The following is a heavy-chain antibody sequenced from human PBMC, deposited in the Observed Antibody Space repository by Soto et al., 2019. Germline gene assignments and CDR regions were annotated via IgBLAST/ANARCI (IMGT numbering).Heavy chain of an antibody. CDR2: ISYDGNDR. Sequence: VQLVESGGGVVQPGRSLTVSCAASGFTFSNYGMHWVRQPPGKGLEWVAVISYDGNDRHYTDSVKGRFTISRDNSKKTLYLQMNSLRAEDTAVYYCAQNVDGPPFEYWGQGTLVTVSS. V-gene: IGHV3-30*03. CDR3: AQNVDGPPFEY. CDR1: GFTFSNYG. J-gene: IGHJ4*02.